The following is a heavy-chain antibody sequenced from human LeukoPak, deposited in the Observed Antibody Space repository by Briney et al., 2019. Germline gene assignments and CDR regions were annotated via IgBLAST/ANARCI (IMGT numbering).Heavy chain of an antibody. V-gene: IGHV3-64*02. CDR1: GFTFSTYS. J-gene: IGHJ4*02. CDR2: ISSDGGIT. CDR3: ARGTDCSGGSCLDFDY. D-gene: IGHD2-15*01. Sequence: GGSLRLSCAASGFTFSTYSMHWVRQAPGKGLEYVSTISSDGGITYYADSVKGRFTISRDNSKNTLYLQMGSLRAEDMAVYYCARGTDCSGGSCLDFDYWGQGTLVTVSS.